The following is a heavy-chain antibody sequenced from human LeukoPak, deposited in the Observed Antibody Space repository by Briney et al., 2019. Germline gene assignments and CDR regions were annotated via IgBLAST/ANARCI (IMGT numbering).Heavy chain of an antibody. Sequence: SETLSLTCTVSGGSISSDISCWAWVRQPPEKGLEWIVTNSGSSYYNPSLKSRVTISVDTSKNQFSLKLSSVTAADTAVYYCARHRGYRFYYDSSGSAFDIWGQGTMVTVSS. CDR3: ARHRGYRFYYDSSGSAFDI. CDR2: NSGSS. J-gene: IGHJ3*02. D-gene: IGHD3-22*01. V-gene: IGHV4-39*01. CDR1: GGSISSDISC.